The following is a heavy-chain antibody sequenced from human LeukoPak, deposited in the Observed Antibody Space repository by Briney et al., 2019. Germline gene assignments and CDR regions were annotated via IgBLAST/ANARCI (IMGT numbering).Heavy chain of an antibody. D-gene: IGHD2-2*02. CDR2: ISGSGGST. Sequence: GGSLRLSCAASGFTFGSYAMYWVRQAPGKGLEWVSGISGSGGSTFYADSVKGRFTISRDNSENTVYLQMNSLRAEDTAVYYCARVSGYCSSTSCYTRGGYDYWGQGTLVTVSS. CDR3: ARVSGYCSSTSCYTRGGYDY. CDR1: GFTFGSYA. V-gene: IGHV3-23*01. J-gene: IGHJ4*02.